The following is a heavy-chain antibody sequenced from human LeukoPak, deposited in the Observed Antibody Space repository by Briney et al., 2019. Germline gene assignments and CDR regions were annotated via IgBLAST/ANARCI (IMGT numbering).Heavy chain of an antibody. CDR2: MNPNSGNT. CDR1: GYTLTNYD. Sequence: ASVKVSCKASGYTLTNYDINWVRQAAGQGLEWMGWMNPNSGNTGYAQKFQGRVTMTRDTSISTAYMELGSLRSEDTAVYYCAKQGNYFGSGSYYGNWFDFWGQGNLVTVSS. V-gene: IGHV1-8*01. D-gene: IGHD3-10*01. CDR3: AKQGNYFGSGSYYGNWFDF. J-gene: IGHJ5*01.